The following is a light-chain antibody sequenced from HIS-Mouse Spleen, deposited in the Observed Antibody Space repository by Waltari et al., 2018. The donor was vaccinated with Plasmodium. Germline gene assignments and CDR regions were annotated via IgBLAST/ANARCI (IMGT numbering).Light chain of an antibody. CDR2: EDS. CDR3: YSTDSSGNHRV. V-gene: IGLV3-10*01. J-gene: IGLJ3*02. CDR1: ALPKKY. Sequence: SYELTQPPSVSVSPGQTARITCSGDALPKKYAYWYQQKSGQAPVLVIYEDSKRPSGIHERFSGSSSGTMATLTISGAQVEDEADYYCYSTDSSGNHRVFGGVTKLTVL.